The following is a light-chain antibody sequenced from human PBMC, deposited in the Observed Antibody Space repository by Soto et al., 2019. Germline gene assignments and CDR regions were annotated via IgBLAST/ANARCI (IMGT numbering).Light chain of an antibody. V-gene: IGKV3-11*01. J-gene: IGKJ5*01. CDR3: QQRSIWPIT. Sequence: EIVLTQSPATLSLSPGERATLSCRASQSVTSYLAWYQQKPGQAPRLLIYDASNRATGIPARFSGSGSVADYTLTISSLDPEDFAVYYCQQRSIWPITFGQGTRLEIK. CDR1: QSVTSY. CDR2: DAS.